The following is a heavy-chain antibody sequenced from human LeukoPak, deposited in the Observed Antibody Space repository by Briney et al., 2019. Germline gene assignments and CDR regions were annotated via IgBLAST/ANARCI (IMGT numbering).Heavy chain of an antibody. CDR1: GYSFTSYW. CDR3: ARLSYSSSWHGWFDP. J-gene: IGHJ5*02. CDR2: IYPGDSGT. Sequence: GESLKISCKGSGYSFTSYWIGWVRQMPGKGLEWMGIIYPGDSGTRYSPSFQGQVTISADKSISTAYLQWSSLKASDTAMYYCARLSYSSSWHGWFDPWGQGTLVTVSS. D-gene: IGHD6-13*01. V-gene: IGHV5-51*01.